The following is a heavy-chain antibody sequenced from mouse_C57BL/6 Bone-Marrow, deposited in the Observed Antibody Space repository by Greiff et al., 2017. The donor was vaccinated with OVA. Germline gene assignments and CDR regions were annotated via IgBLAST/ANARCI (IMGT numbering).Heavy chain of an antibody. V-gene: IGHV5-17*01. CDR3: ARRRVYYDYDDWYFDV. CDR1: GFTFSDYG. Sequence: EVKLEESGGGLVKPGGSLKLSCAASGFTFSDYGMHWVRQAPEKGLEWVAYISSGSSTIYYADTVKGRFTISRDNAKNTLFLQMTSLRSEDTAMYYCARRRVYYDYDDWYFDVWGTGTTVTVSS. CDR2: ISSGSSTI. D-gene: IGHD2-4*01. J-gene: IGHJ1*03.